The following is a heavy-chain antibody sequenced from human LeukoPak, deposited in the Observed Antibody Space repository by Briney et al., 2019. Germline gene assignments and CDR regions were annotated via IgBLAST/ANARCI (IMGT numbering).Heavy chain of an antibody. CDR2: ISSSSSTI. D-gene: IGHD4-17*01. J-gene: IGHJ6*03. CDR3: ARDPYNGYYGDDYYYYMDV. V-gene: IGHV3-48*04. Sequence: GGSLRLSCAASGFTFSSYGMTWVRQAPGKGLEWVSYISSSSSTIYYADSVKGRFTISRDSAKNSLSLQMNSLRAEDTAVYYCARDPYNGYYGDDYYYYMDVWGKGTTVTISS. CDR1: GFTFSSYG.